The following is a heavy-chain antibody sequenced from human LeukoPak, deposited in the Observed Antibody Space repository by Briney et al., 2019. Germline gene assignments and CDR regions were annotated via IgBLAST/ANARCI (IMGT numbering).Heavy chain of an antibody. CDR3: ARRGSRMDV. D-gene: IGHD1-1*01. V-gene: IGHV4-59*08. J-gene: IGHJ6*02. Sequence: PSETLSLACAVYGGSFSGYYWSWIRQPPGKGLEWIGYIYYSGNTNYNPSLKSRVTMSVDTSKNQFSLNLSSVTAADTAVYYCARRGSRMDVWGQGTTVTVSS. CDR1: GGSFSGYY. CDR2: IYYSGNT.